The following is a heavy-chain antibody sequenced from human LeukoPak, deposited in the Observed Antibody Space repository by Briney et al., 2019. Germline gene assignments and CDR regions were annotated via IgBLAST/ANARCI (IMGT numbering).Heavy chain of an antibody. V-gene: IGHV4-38-2*01. CDR1: GYSISSGYY. J-gene: IGHJ4*02. Sequence: SETLSLTCAVSGYSISSGYYWGWIRQPPGKGLEWIGSIYYSGSTHYNPSLKSRVTISVDTSKNQFSLRLSSVTAADTAVYYCARLQYYISGGLFDYWGQGALVTVSS. CDR2: IYYSGST. CDR3: ARLQYYISGGLFDY. D-gene: IGHD4-11*01.